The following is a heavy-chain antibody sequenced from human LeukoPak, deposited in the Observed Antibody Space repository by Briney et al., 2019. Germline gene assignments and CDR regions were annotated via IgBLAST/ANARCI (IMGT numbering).Heavy chain of an antibody. V-gene: IGHV3-15*01. CDR2: IKNKAEGGTT. D-gene: IGHD2-21*01. CDR1: GFTFTNAW. J-gene: IGHJ4*02. CDR3: TTTVALYYFDY. Sequence: GGSQRLSCAASGFTFTNAWMNWVRQAPGKGLEWVGRIKNKAEGGTTDYAAPVKGRFTISRDDSKNTLYLQMNSLKIEDTAMYYCTTTVALYYFDYWGQGTVVTVSS.